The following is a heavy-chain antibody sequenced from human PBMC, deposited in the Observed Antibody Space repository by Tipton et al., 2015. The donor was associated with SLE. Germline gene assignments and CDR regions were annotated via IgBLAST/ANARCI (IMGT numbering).Heavy chain of an antibody. CDR2: IHHSGSI. CDR3: ASPGTYGSGSFDP. CDR1: SGSISTYH. V-gene: IGHV4-59*12. J-gene: IGHJ5*02. Sequence: TLSLTCTISSGSISTYHWSWLRQPPGKGLEWIGYIHHSGSINYNPSLRSQVTMSMDTSKNQFSLRLSSVTAADTAVYYCASPGTYGSGSFDPWGQGTLVVVSS. D-gene: IGHD3-10*01.